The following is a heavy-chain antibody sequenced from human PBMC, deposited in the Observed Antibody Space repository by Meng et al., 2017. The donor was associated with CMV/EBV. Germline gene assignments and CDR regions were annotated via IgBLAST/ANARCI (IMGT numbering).Heavy chain of an antibody. V-gene: IGHV4-34*01. CDR2: INHSGST. CDR1: GGSFSGYY. D-gene: IGHD3-10*01. CDR3: ARDRSYDFDY. Sequence: SETLSLTCAVYGGSFSGYYWSWIRQPPGKGLERIGEINHSGSTNYNPSLKSRVTISVDTSKNQFSLKLSSVTAADTAVYYCARDRSYDFDYWGQGTLVTVSS. J-gene: IGHJ4*02.